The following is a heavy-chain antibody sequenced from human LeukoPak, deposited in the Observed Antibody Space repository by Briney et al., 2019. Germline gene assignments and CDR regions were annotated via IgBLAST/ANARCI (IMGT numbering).Heavy chain of an antibody. V-gene: IGHV1-2*02. CDR1: GYTFTGYY. D-gene: IGHD3-9*01. J-gene: IGHJ4*02. CDR2: INPNSGGT. CDR3: ARDRDYDILTGTKVY. Sequence: GASVKVSCKASGYTFTGYYMHWVRQAPGQGLEWMGWINPNSGGTNYAQKFQGRVTMTRDTSISTAYMELSRPRSDDTAVYYCARDRDYDILTGTKVYWGQGTLVTVSS.